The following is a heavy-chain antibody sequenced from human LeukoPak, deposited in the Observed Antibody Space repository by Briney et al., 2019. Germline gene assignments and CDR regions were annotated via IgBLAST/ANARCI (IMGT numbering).Heavy chain of an antibody. V-gene: IGHV3-7*01. CDR1: GFTFSSYW. CDR3: AKDGGTGRIAAPGADY. J-gene: IGHJ4*02. Sequence: GGSLRLSCAASGFTFSSYWMSWVRQAPGKGLEWVANIKQDGSEKYYVDSVKGRFTISRDDSKNAYLQMNRLRAEDTAVYYCAKDGGTGRIAAPGADYWGQGTLVTVSS. D-gene: IGHD6-13*01. CDR2: IKQDGSEK.